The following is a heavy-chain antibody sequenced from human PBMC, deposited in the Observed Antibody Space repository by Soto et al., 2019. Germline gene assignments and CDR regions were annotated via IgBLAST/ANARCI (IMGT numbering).Heavy chain of an antibody. CDR3: ARGHIAVDGYYYYYGMGV. V-gene: IGHV4-4*02. D-gene: IGHD6-19*01. J-gene: IGHJ6*02. Sequence: PSDTLSLTCAVAGGSISSSNWWSWVRQPPGKGLEWIGEIYHSGSTNYNPSLKSRVTISVDKSKNQFSLKLSSVTAADTAVYYCARGHIAVDGYYYYYGMGVWGQGTTVTVSS. CDR2: IYHSGST. CDR1: GGSISSSNW.